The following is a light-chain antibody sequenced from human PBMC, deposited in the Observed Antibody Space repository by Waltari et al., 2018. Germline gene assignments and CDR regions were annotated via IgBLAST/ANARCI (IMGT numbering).Light chain of an antibody. CDR3: CSHTSTSTLV. V-gene: IGLV2-14*03. J-gene: IGLJ1*01. CDR1: GRNVGAYDY. CDR2: DVT. Sequence: QSALTQPASVSGSPGQSIPISCIGSGRNVGAYDYVSWYQQYPGQAPRLMIYDVTSRPSGVSYRFSGSKSGNTASLTISGLQAEYEADYYCCSHTSTSTLVFGTGTKVTVL.